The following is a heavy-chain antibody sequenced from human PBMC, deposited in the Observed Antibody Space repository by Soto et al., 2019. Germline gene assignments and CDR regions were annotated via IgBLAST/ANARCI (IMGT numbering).Heavy chain of an antibody. CDR1: GFTFSSYS. Sequence: GSLRLSCAASGFTFSSYSMNWVRQAPGKGLEWVSYISSSSSTIYYADSVKGRFTISRDNAKNSLYLQMNSLRDEDTAVYYCATGSGSYYIKHNWFDPWGQGTLVTVSS. J-gene: IGHJ5*02. D-gene: IGHD3-10*01. CDR3: ATGSGSYYIKHNWFDP. CDR2: ISSSSSTI. V-gene: IGHV3-48*02.